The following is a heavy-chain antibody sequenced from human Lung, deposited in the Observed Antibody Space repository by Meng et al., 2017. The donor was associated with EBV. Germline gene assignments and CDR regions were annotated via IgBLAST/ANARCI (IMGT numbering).Heavy chain of an antibody. CDR2: INSDGSTI. D-gene: IGHD3-10*02. CDR1: GFTLSTYW. CDR3: VRDMFGARDY. J-gene: IGHJ4*02. V-gene: IGHV3-74*01. Sequence: VELGESGGGVGPPGESLRLSCGASGFTLSTYWVHWVRQAPGKGLVWVSRINSDGSTINYADSVEGRFTISRDNAKNTLYLQMNSLRVEDSAVYYCVRDMFGARDYWGQGTLVTVSS.